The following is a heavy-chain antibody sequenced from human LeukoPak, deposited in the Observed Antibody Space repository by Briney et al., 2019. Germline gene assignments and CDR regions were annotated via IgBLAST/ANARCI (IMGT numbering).Heavy chain of an antibody. D-gene: IGHD1-1*01. CDR3: AKEAFRYSYGADYYYDYMDV. CDR1: GFTFSSYS. CDR2: ISASGGST. V-gene: IGHV3-23*01. Sequence: GGSLRLSCAASGFTFSSYSMNWVRQSPGKGLEWVSTISASGGSTYYADSVKGRFTISRDNSKNTLYLQMNSLRAGDTAVYYCAKEAFRYSYGADYYYDYMDVWGKGTTVTVSS. J-gene: IGHJ6*03.